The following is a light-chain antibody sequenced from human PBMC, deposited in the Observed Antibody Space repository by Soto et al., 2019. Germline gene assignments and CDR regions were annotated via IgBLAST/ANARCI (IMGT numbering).Light chain of an antibody. CDR3: QQYNDYVWT. J-gene: IGKJ1*01. V-gene: IGKV1-5*03. Sequence: DIQMTQSPSTLSGSVGDRVTITCRASQTISSWLAWYQQKPVKAPKLLIYKASTLKSEVPSRFSGSGSGTEFTLTISSLQPEDFATYYCQQYNDYVWTFGQGTKVDIK. CDR2: KAS. CDR1: QTISSW.